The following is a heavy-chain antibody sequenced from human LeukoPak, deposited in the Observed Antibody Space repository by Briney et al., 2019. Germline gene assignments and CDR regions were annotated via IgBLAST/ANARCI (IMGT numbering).Heavy chain of an antibody. D-gene: IGHD5-18*01. CDR3: ASLDTAMVNGDY. V-gene: IGHV3-7*01. CDR1: GFTFSSYS. Sequence: GGSLRLSCAASGFTFSSYSMNWVRQAPGKGLEWVANIKQDGSEKNYVDSVKGRFTISRDNAKNSLYLQMNSLRAEDTAMYYCASLDTAMVNGDYWGQGTLVTVSS. J-gene: IGHJ4*02. CDR2: IKQDGSEK.